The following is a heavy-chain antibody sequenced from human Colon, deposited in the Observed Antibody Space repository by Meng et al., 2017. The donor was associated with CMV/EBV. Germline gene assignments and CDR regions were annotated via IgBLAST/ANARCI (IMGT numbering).Heavy chain of an antibody. Sequence: VSVKVSCKASGYTFNKHGINWVRQAPGQGLEWMGWINLWNGNIEYAQKFQGRITLTTDESTSTVYMELRSLTSDDTAVYYCARDLFSPGGNSCFDYWGQGTVVTVSS. J-gene: IGHJ4*02. CDR3: ARDLFSPGGNSCFDY. CDR2: INLWNGNI. D-gene: IGHD3-16*01. V-gene: IGHV1-18*01. CDR1: GYTFNKHG.